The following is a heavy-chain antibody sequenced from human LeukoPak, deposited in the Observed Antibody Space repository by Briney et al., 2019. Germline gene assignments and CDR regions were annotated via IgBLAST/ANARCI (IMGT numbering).Heavy chain of an antibody. D-gene: IGHD2-2*01. J-gene: IGHJ4*02. CDR2: ISGSGGST. V-gene: IGHV3-23*01. CDR1: GFTFSSYA. Sequence: PGGSLRLSCAASGFTFSSYAMSWVRQAPGKGLEWVSAISGSGGSTYYADSVKGRFTISRDNSKNTLYLQMNSLRAEDTAVYYCAKESCSSTSCYRYLPDHADYWGQGTLVTVSS. CDR3: AKESCSSTSCYRYLPDHADY.